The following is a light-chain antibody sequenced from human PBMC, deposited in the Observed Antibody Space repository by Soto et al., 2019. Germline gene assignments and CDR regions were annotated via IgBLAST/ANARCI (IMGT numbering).Light chain of an antibody. Sequence: DIQMTQSPSTLSASVGDRVTITCRASQSVSIDLAWYQQRPGKAPKLLIYGASSLQSGVQSRFSGSGSGTEFTLTISSLQPDDFAPYYCQQYHTYPWTFGQGTKVDTK. CDR1: QSVSID. J-gene: IGKJ1*01. V-gene: IGKV1-5*01. CDR2: GAS. CDR3: QQYHTYPWT.